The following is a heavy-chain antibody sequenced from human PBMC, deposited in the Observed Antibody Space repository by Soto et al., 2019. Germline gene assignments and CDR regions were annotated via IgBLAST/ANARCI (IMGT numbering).Heavy chain of an antibody. J-gene: IGHJ4*02. CDR1: GFTFSSYA. Sequence: EVQLLESGGGLVQPRGSLRLSCAASGFTFSSYAMSWVRQAPGKGLEWVSAISGSGGSTYYADSVKGRFTIPRDNSKNTLYLQMNSLRAEDTAVYYGAIGSGQLWQQEAIDYWGQGTLVTVSS. V-gene: IGHV3-23*01. CDR3: AIGSGQLWQQEAIDY. D-gene: IGHD5-18*01. CDR2: ISGSGGST.